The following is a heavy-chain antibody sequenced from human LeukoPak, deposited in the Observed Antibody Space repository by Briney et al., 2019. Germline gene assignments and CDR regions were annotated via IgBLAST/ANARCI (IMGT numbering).Heavy chain of an antibody. Sequence: GESLKISCKGSGYSFTNYWIGWVRQMPGKGLEWMGIIFPDDSDTRYSPSFQGQVTLSADKSISTAYLQWSSLKASDTAMYYCARQAGDRYNFDFWAMEPWSPSPQ. CDR1: GYSFTNYW. CDR3: ARQAGDRYNFDF. CDR2: IFPDDSDT. J-gene: IGHJ4*01. V-gene: IGHV5-51*01. D-gene: IGHD3-16*01.